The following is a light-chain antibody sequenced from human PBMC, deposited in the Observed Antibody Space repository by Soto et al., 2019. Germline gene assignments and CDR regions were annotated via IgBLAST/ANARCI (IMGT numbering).Light chain of an antibody. Sequence: QSALTQPASVSGSPGQSITISCTGASSDVGGYNYVSWYQQHPGKAPKLIIYEVTTRPSGISNRFSGSKSGNTASLTISGLLAEDEADYYCGSYASTSTLGVFGTGTQLTVL. CDR2: EVT. V-gene: IGLV2-14*01. CDR1: SSDVGGYNY. CDR3: GSYASTSTLGV. J-gene: IGLJ7*01.